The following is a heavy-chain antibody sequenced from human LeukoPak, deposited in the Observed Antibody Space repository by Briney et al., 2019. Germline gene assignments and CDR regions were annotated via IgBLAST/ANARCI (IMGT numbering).Heavy chain of an antibody. CDR2: IHHSGSS. D-gene: IGHD3-10*01. J-gene: IGHJ4*02. CDR3: ARGGNRFGGFYFDY. CDR1: ADPLSRGGHY. Sequence: SETLSLTCTVSADPLSRGGHYWAWIRQLPGKGLESIGFIHHSGSSRHNPSLKDRVAISVDASRKQFALRLSSVTAADTAIYYCARGGNRFGGFYFDYWGQGIQVIVSS. V-gene: IGHV4-31*03.